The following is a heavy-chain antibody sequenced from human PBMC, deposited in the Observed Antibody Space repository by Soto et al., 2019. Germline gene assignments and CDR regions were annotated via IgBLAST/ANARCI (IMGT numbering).Heavy chain of an antibody. CDR1: GYSFTSCA. J-gene: IGHJ2*01. Sequence: QVQVVQSGAEVKKPGASVRLSCKTSGYSFTSCALHWVRQAPGQGFEWMGWINTDSGTTKYSLKFQGRVTITRDASASTAYMELRSLSSEDTTIYYCVRDRAADWYLDLWGRGTLVTVSS. CDR3: VRDRAADWYLDL. D-gene: IGHD6-25*01. CDR2: INTDSGTT. V-gene: IGHV1-3*04.